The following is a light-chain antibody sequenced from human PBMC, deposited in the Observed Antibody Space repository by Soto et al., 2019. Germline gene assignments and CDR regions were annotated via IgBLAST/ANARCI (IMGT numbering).Light chain of an antibody. Sequence: QSVLTQPPSASGTPGQRVTISCSGSSSNIGSNTVNWYQQLPGTAPKLLIYSNNQRPSGVPDRFSSSKSGTSASLAISGLQSEDEADYYCAAWDASLNGGVFGGGTKVTVL. V-gene: IGLV1-44*01. CDR3: AAWDASLNGGV. J-gene: IGLJ2*01. CDR2: SNN. CDR1: SSNIGSNT.